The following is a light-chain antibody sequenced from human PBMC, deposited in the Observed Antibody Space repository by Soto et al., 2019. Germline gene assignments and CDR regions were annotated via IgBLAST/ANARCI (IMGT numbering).Light chain of an antibody. CDR3: SSYTSSSTLVV. CDR2: DVS. J-gene: IGLJ2*01. Sequence: QSALTQPASVSGSPGPSITISCTGTSSDVGCYNYVSWYQQHQGKAPKLMIYDVSNRPSGVSIRFSGSKSGNTAALTIAGLQAEDEADYYCSSYTSSSTLVVFGGGTKLTVL. V-gene: IGLV2-14*01. CDR1: SSDVGCYNY.